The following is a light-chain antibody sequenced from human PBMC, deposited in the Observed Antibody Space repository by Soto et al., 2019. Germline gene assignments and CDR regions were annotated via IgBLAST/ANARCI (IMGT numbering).Light chain of an antibody. V-gene: IGLV2-14*03. CDR3: SSYTSSTTRV. Sequence: QSVLTQPASVSGSPGQSITISCTGTSSVVGGYNYVSWYQHHPGKAPKLLIYDVSNRPSGISNRFSGSKSDNTASLTISGLQPEDEADYYCSSYTSSTTRVFGTGTKVTV. CDR2: DVS. J-gene: IGLJ1*01. CDR1: SSVVGGYNY.